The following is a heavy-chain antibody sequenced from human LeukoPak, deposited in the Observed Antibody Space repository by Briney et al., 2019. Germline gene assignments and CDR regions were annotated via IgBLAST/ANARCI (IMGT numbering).Heavy chain of an antibody. CDR1: GFTVSSNY. CDR2: IYSGGST. CDR3: ARYSGDYYYYYYMDV. D-gene: IGHD6-19*01. J-gene: IGHJ6*03. Sequence: GGSLRLSCAASGFTVSSNYMSWVRQAPGKGLEWVSVIYSGGSTYYADSVKGRFTISRDNSKNTLYLQMNSLRDEDTAVYYCARYSGDYYYYYYMDVWGKGTTVTISS. V-gene: IGHV3-66*01.